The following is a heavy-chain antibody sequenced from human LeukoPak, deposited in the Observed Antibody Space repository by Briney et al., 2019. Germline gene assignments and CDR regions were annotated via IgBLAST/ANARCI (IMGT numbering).Heavy chain of an antibody. CDR1: GFTFSNYW. Sequence: AGGSLRLSCATSGFTFSNYWMSWVRQAPGKGLEWVANMKEDGSEINYVDSVKGRFTISRDNAQDSLYLQMNSLRAEDTAVYYCVRDRGYSNFDYWGQGTLDTVSS. V-gene: IGHV3-7*01. D-gene: IGHD4-11*01. CDR2: MKEDGSEI. J-gene: IGHJ4*02. CDR3: VRDRGYSNFDY.